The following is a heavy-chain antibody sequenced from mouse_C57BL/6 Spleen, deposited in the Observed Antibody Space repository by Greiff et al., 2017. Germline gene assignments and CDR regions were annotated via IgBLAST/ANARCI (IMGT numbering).Heavy chain of an antibody. CDR3: TREGIVTRGAY. CDR2: ISSGGDYI. CDR1: GFTFSSYA. Sequence: EVKLVESGEGLVKPGGSLKLSCAASGFTFSSYAMSWVRQTPEKRLEWVAYISSGGDYIYYADTVKGRFTISRDNARNTLYLQMSSLKSEDTAMYYCTREGIVTRGAYWGQGTLVTVSA. V-gene: IGHV5-9-1*02. J-gene: IGHJ3*01. D-gene: IGHD2-5*01.